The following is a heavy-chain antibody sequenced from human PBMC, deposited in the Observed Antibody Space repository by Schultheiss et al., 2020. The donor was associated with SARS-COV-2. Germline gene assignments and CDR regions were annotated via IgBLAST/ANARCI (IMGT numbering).Heavy chain of an antibody. J-gene: IGHJ6*02. D-gene: IGHD5-18*01. CDR3: ARGVGTAMVRRWGDYYYYGMDV. CDR2: IYYSGST. V-gene: IGHV4-31*03. CDR1: GGSISSGGYY. Sequence: SETLSLTCTVSGGSISSGGYYWSWIRQHPGKGLEWIGYIYYSGSTYYNPSLKSRVTISVDTSKNQFSLKLSSVTAADTAVYYCARGVGTAMVRRWGDYYYYGMDVWGQGTTVTVSS.